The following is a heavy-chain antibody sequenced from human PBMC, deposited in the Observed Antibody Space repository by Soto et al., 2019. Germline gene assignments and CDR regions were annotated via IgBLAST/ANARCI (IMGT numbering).Heavy chain of an antibody. V-gene: IGHV3-33*01. CDR3: ARDTGYYDCPANAFDI. J-gene: IGHJ3*02. CDR1: GFTFSSYG. D-gene: IGHD3-3*01. Sequence: QVQLVESGGGVVQPGRSLRLSCAASGFTFSSYGMHWVRQAPGKGLEWVAVIWYDGSNKYYADSVKGRFTISRDNSKNTLYLQMNSLRAEDTAVYYCARDTGYYDCPANAFDIWGQGTMVTVSS. CDR2: IWYDGSNK.